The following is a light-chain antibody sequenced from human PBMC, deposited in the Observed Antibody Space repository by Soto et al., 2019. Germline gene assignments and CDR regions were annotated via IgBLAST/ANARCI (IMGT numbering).Light chain of an antibody. CDR2: EVN. Sequence: QSALTQPPSASRSPGQSVTISCTGTSSDVGGYNYVSWYQHHPGKAPKLIIYEVNKRPSGVPDRFSGSQSGNTASLTVSGLQAEDEADYYCSSYAGKGIFGGGTKLTVL. CDR3: SSYAGKGI. V-gene: IGLV2-8*02. CDR1: SSDVGGYNY. J-gene: IGLJ2*01.